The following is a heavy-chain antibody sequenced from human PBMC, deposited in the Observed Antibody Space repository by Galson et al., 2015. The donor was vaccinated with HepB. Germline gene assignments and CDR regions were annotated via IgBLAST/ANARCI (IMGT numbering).Heavy chain of an antibody. D-gene: IGHD1-26*01. CDR3: ARVGKGELRFFGL. V-gene: IGHV6-1*01. CDR1: GDSVSSDSAG. Sequence: CAISGDSVSSDSAGWNWIRQSPSRGLEWLGRTYYRSKWYNDYAESVKSRITINADTSKNQFSLQLNSVTPEDTAVYYCARVGKGELRFFGLWGRGTLVTASS. J-gene: IGHJ2*01. CDR2: TYYRSKWYN.